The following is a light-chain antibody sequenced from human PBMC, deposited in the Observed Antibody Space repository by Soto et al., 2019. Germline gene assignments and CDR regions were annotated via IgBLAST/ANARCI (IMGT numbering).Light chain of an antibody. CDR2: DAS. Sequence: EIVLTQSPATLSFSPGERATLSCRASQSVDKYLVWYQQKPGQAPRLLIYDASSRGTGIPARFSGSGSGTDFTLTITSLEPEDFAVYYCQQRTNWPLTFGGGTKLEIK. CDR3: QQRTNWPLT. CDR1: QSVDKY. V-gene: IGKV3-11*01. J-gene: IGKJ4*01.